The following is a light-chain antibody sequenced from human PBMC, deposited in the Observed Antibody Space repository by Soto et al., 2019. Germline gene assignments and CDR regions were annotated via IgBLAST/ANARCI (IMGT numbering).Light chain of an antibody. J-gene: IGLJ2*01. CDR2: SNN. CDR3: EAWDDSLNGVV. CDR1: SSNIGSNT. Sequence: QSVLTQPPSASGTPGQRVTISCSGSSSNIGSNTVNWYQQLPGTAPKLVIYSNNQRPSGVPDRFSASKSGASASLAISGLQSEDEADYYCEAWDDSLNGVVFGEGTKVTVL. V-gene: IGLV1-44*01.